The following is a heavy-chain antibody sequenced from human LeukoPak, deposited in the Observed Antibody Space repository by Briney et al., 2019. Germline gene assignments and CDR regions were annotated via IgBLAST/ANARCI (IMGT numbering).Heavy chain of an antibody. D-gene: IGHD3-22*01. CDR1: GFTFSSYG. V-gene: IGHV3-21*01. CDR2: ISSSSSYI. J-gene: IGHJ4*02. Sequence: PGGSLRLSCAASGFTFSSYGMHWVRQAPGKGLEWVSSISSSSSYIYYADSVKGRFTISRDNAKNSLYLQMNSLRAEDTAVYYCAENGYDSSGYYYWGQGTLVTVSS. CDR3: AENGYDSSGYYY.